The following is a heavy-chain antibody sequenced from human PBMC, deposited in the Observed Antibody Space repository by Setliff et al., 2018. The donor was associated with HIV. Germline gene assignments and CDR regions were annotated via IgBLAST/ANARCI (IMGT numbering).Heavy chain of an antibody. CDR1: GYTLTSHG. CDR2: ISAYSANT. D-gene: IGHD2-8*01. V-gene: IGHV1-18*01. CDR3: ARGYCTNGVCQSFDY. Sequence: ASVKVSCKASGYTLTSHGISWVRQAPGQGLEWMGWISAYSANTNYAQKLQGRVTMTTDTSTSTAYMELRSLRSDDTAVYYCARGYCTNGVCQSFDYWGQGTLVTVSS. J-gene: IGHJ4*02.